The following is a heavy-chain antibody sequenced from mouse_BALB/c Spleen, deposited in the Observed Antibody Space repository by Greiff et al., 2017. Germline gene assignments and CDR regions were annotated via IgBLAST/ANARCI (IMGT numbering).Heavy chain of an antibody. CDR2: ISYSGST. CDR3: ARGYGNYEGWFAY. D-gene: IGHD2-1*01. J-gene: IGHJ3*01. V-gene: IGHV3-8*02. Sequence: DVKLQESGPSLVKPSQTLSLTCSVTGASITSGYWNWIRKFPGNKLEYMGYISYSGSTYYNPSLKSRISITRDTSKNQYYLQLNSVTTEDTATYYCARGYGNYEGWFAYWGQETLVTVSA. CDR1: GASITSGY.